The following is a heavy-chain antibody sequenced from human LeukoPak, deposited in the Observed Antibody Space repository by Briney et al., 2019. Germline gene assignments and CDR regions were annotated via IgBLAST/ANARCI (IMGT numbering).Heavy chain of an antibody. Sequence: GGSLRLSCAASGFTFSSYAMSWVPQALGKGLEWVSTISGSGDSTYYADSVKGRFTISRDNSKDTLYLQMNSLRAEDTALYYCAKDRGYSYGSWGQGTLVTVSS. CDR2: ISGSGDST. CDR1: GFTFSSYA. V-gene: IGHV3-23*01. CDR3: AKDRGYSYGS. D-gene: IGHD5-18*01. J-gene: IGHJ5*02.